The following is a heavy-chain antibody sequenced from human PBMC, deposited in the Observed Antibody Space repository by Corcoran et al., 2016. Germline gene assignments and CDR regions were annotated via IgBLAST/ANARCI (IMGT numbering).Heavy chain of an antibody. Sequence: EVQLVESGGGLVQPGGSLRLSCAASGFTFSSYWMHWVRQAPGKGLVWVSRINSDGSSTSYADSVKGRFTISRDNAKNTLYLQMNSLRAEETAVYYWARVPQSNYYYVSRGYYPNWGQGTLVTVSS. CDR1: GFTFSSYW. CDR2: INSDGSST. V-gene: IGHV3-74*01. D-gene: IGHD3-22*01. J-gene: IGHJ4*02. CDR3: ARVPQSNYYYVSRGYYPN.